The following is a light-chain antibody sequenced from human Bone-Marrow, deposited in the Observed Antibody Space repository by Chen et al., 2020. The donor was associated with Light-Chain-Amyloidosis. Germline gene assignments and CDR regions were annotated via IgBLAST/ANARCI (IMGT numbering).Light chain of an antibody. Sequence: SYVLTQPSSVSVAPGKTATIACGGNNIGSTSVHCYQQTPGQAPLLVVDDDSDRPSGITERLSGSNSGNTATLTSSRVGARDEADYYCQVWDRSGDRPVFGGGTKLTVL. CDR1: NIGSTS. CDR2: DDS. V-gene: IGLV3-21*03. CDR3: QVWDRSGDRPV. J-gene: IGLJ3*02.